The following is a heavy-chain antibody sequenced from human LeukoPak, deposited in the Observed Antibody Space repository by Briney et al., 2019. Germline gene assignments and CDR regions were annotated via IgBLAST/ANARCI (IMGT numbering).Heavy chain of an antibody. D-gene: IGHD3-9*01. J-gene: IGHJ4*02. CDR2: IYYSGST. CDR3: ARGDDILTGYRSVTFDY. V-gene: IGHV4-59*08. Sequence: PSETLSLTCTVSGGSISSYYWSWVRQPPGKGLEWIGYIYYSGSTNYNPSLKSRVTISVDTSKNQFSLKLSSVTAADTAVYYCARGDDILTGYRSVTFDYWGQGTLVTVSS. CDR1: GGSISSYY.